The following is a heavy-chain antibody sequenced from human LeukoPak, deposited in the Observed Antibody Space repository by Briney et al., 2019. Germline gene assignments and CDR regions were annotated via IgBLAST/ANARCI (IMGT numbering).Heavy chain of an antibody. D-gene: IGHD6-19*01. J-gene: IGHJ4*02. CDR3: ARVRRSGWYDQGFDY. Sequence: ASVKVSCKASGYTFTSYYMHWVRQAPGQRLEWMGWINAGNGNTKYSQKFQGRVTITRDTSASTAYMELSSLRSEDTAVYYCARVRRSGWYDQGFDYWGQGTLVTVSS. V-gene: IGHV1-3*01. CDR1: GYTFTSYY. CDR2: INAGNGNT.